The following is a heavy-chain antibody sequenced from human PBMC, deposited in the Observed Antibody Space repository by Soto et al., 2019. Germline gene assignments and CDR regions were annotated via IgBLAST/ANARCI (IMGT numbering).Heavy chain of an antibody. CDR1: GYSISSGYY. CDR2: IYHSGST. CDR3: ARATHLYYYDSSGSPAHFDY. V-gene: IGHV4-38-2*01. D-gene: IGHD3-22*01. J-gene: IGHJ4*02. Sequence: ETLSLTCAVSGYSISSGYYWGWIRQPPGKGLEWIGSIYHSGSTYYNPSLKSRVTISVDTSKNQFSLKLSSVTAADTAVYYCARATHLYYYDSSGSPAHFDYWGQGTLVTVSS.